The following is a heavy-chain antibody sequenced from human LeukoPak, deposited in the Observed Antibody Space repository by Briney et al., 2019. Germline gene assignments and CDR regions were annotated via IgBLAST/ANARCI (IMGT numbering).Heavy chain of an antibody. CDR1: GGSIRSYY. CDR2: IFPSGIT. CDR3: ARDGKIPRDNWFDP. J-gene: IGHJ5*02. Sequence: SETLSLTCAVSGGSIRSYYWSGVRQSAGKGLEWIGRIFPSGITDYNPSLQSRVTMSIDTSKNRFSLRLTSVTAADTAVYYCARDGKIPRDNWFDPWGQGILVTVSS. V-gene: IGHV4-4*07. D-gene: IGHD1-14*01.